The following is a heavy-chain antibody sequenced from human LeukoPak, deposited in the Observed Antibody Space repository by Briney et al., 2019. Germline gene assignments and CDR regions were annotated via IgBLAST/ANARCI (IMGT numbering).Heavy chain of an antibody. V-gene: IGHV3-15*01. Sequence: GGSLILSCAASGFTFSNPRMNRVRQAPGKGLEWVGRIKSKTDGGTTDYAAPVKGRFTISRDDSKNTLYLQMNSLKTEDTAVYYCTTDCVGATDFDYWGQGTLVTVSS. CDR1: GFTFSNPR. D-gene: IGHD1-26*01. CDR3: TTDCVGATDFDY. CDR2: IKSKTDGGTT. J-gene: IGHJ4*02.